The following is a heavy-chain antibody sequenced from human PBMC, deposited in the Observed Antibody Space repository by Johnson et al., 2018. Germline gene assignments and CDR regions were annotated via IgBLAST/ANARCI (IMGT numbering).Heavy chain of an antibody. D-gene: IGHD6-19*01. CDR1: GGSISGYY. V-gene: IGHV4-59*01. J-gene: IGHJ1*01. Sequence: QVQLVESGPGLVKPSETLSLTCTVSGGSISGYYWTWIRQPPGKELEWIGFIYYSGSTHYNPSLRGRVTISVDTSKNQFSLKQTPVTAADTAVYYCARAVAGAAEYFQHWGQGTLVTVSS. CDR2: IYYSGST. CDR3: ARAVAGAAEYFQH.